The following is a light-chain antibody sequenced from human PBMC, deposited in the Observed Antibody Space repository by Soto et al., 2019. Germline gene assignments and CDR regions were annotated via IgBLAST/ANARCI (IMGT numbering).Light chain of an antibody. CDR1: QTVRNNY. CDR3: QQFSSYPLT. J-gene: IGKJ5*01. Sequence: VLTQSPGTLSLSPRERSTLSCSASQTVRNNYLAWYQQKPGQAPRLLSYDASSRATGIPDRFSGGGSGTEFTLTISRLEPEDFEVYYCQQFSSYPLTFGGGTRLEIK. V-gene: IGKV3-20*01. CDR2: DAS.